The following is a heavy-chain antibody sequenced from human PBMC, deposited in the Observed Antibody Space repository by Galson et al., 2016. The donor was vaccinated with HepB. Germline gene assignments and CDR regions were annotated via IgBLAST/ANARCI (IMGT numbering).Heavy chain of an antibody. CDR2: ISSDGSNK. D-gene: IGHD1-20*01. CDR3: ARDGITGTTLSFDY. Sequence: SLRLSCAASGFTFSSYTMHWVRQAPGKGLEWVALISSDGSNKYYADSVKGRFTFSRDNSKNTRYLQMNSRRAEDTAVYYCARDGITGTTLSFDYWGQGTLVTVSS. J-gene: IGHJ4*02. CDR1: GFTFSSYT. V-gene: IGHV3-30*04.